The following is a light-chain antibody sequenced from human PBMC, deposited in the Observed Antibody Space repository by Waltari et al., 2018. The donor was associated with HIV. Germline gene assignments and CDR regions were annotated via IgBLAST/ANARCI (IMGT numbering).Light chain of an antibody. CDR3: ERSFSTPYT. CDR1: QNIRTY. Sequence: DIKMTPPPSSLSPSVGDRVTIPCRASQNIRTYLNWYQQKLGKDPKLLIYDTSSLQGRVPSKFSGRGSGTEFTLTISSLKPEDFASCYCERSFSTPYTFGQGTKLEIE. V-gene: IGKV1-39*01. J-gene: IGKJ2*01. CDR2: DTS.